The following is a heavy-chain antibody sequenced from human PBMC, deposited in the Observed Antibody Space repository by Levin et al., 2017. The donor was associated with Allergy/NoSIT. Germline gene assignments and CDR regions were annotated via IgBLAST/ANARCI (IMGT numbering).Heavy chain of an antibody. CDR1: GFSLSTSGMR. D-gene: IGHD6-19*01. Sequence: QTLSLTCTFSGFSLSTSGMRVSWIRQPPGKALEWLARIDWDDDKFYSTSLKTRLTISKDTSKNQVVLTMTNMDPVDTATYYCARMPGYSSGWSTFDYWGQGTLVTVSS. CDR2: IDWDDDK. V-gene: IGHV2-70*04. CDR3: ARMPGYSSGWSTFDY. J-gene: IGHJ4*02.